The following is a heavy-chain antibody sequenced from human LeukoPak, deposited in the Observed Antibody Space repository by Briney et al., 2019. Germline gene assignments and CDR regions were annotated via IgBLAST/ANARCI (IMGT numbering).Heavy chain of an antibody. J-gene: IGHJ5*02. CDR1: GFPFSSYA. D-gene: IGHD2-2*01. CDR3: AKNGYCSSTSCLNWFDP. V-gene: IGHV3-23*01. CDR2: ISGSGGST. Sequence: GGSLRLSCAASGFPFSSYAMSWVRQAPGKGLEWVSAISGSGGSTYYADSVKGRFTISRDNSKNTLYLQMNSLRAEDTAVYYCAKNGYCSSTSCLNWFDPWGQGTLVTVSS.